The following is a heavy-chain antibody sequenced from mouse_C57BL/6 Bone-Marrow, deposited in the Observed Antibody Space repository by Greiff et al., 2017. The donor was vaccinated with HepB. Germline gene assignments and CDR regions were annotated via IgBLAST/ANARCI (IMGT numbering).Heavy chain of an antibody. CDR2: IDPSDSET. D-gene: IGHD1-1*01. V-gene: IGHV1-52*01. CDR3: ARSPLNYYYGSSYFDY. Sequence: VQLQQPGAELVRPGSSVKLSCKASGYTFTSYWMHWVKQRPIQGLEWIGNIDPSDSETHYNQKFKDKATLTVDKSSSTAYMQRSSLTSEDSAVYYCARSPLNYYYGSSYFDYWGQGTTLTVSS. CDR1: GYTFTSYW. J-gene: IGHJ2*01.